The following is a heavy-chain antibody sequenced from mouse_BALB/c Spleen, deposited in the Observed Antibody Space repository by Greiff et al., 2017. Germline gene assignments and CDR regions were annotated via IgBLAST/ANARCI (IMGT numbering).Heavy chain of an antibody. CDR3: ARYGNYSFAY. V-gene: IGHV1-63*02. CDR2: IYPGGGYT. D-gene: IGHD2-1*01. CDR1: GYTFTNYW. J-gene: IGHJ3*01. Sequence: VQVVESGAELVRPGTSVKISCKASGYTFTNYWLGWVKQRPGHGLEWIGDIYPGGGYTNYNEKFKGKATLTADTSSSTAYMQLSSLTSEDSAVYFCARYGNYSFAYWGQGTLVTVSA.